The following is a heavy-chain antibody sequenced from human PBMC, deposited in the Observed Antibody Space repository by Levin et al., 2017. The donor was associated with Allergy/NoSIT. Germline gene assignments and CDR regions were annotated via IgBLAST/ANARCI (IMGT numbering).Heavy chain of an antibody. CDR2: ISSSSSTI. Sequence: QASETLSLTCAASGFTFSSYNMNWVRQAPGKGLEWVSYISSSSSTIYYADSVRGRFTISRDNAKNSLYLQMNSLRAEDTAVYYCARARSTIGPGSGPYYFDYWGQGTLVTVSS. D-gene: IGHD2-15*01. V-gene: IGHV3-48*04. J-gene: IGHJ4*02. CDR1: GFTFSSYN. CDR3: ARARSTIGPGSGPYYFDY.